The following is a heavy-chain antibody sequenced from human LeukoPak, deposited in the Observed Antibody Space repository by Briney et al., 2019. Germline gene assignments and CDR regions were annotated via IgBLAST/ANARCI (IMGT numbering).Heavy chain of an antibody. J-gene: IGHJ4*02. CDR1: GGSISSYY. Sequence: SETLSLTCTVSGGSISSYYWSWIRQPPGKGLEWIGYIYHSGSTYYNPSLKSRVTISVDRSKNQFSLKLSSVTAADTAVYYCARGRRVDAAMLSDWGQGTRVTVSS. CDR2: IYHSGST. D-gene: IGHD5-18*01. V-gene: IGHV4-59*12. CDR3: ARGRRVDAAMLSD.